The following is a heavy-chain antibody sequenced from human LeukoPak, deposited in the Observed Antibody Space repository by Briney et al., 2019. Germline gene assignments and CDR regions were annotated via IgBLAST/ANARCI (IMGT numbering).Heavy chain of an antibody. CDR3: ATYYYGSGKGAFDI. CDR2: ICHSGST. J-gene: IGHJ3*02. D-gene: IGHD3-10*01. CDR1: GGSISSGGYS. Sequence: SEALSLTCAVSGGSISSGGYSWSWIRQPPGKGLEWIGYICHSGSTYYNPSLKSRVTISVDRSKNQFSLKLSSVTAADTAVYYCATYYYGSGKGAFDIWGQGTMVTVSS. V-gene: IGHV4-30-2*01.